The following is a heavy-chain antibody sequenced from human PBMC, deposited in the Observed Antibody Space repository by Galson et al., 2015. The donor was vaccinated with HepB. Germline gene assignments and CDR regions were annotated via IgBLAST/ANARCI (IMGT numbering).Heavy chain of an antibody. CDR3: ARALYDFLSGYSTPDYYMDV. Sequence: SLRLSCAASGFTFSSYTMNWVRQTPGKGLEWVSSISGSSSYIYYADSVKGRFTISRDNAKSSVYLQMNSLRAEDTAVYYCARALYDFLSGYSTPDYYMDVWGKGTTVTVSS. J-gene: IGHJ6*03. CDR2: ISGSSSYI. D-gene: IGHD3-3*01. CDR1: GFTFSSYT. V-gene: IGHV3-21*01.